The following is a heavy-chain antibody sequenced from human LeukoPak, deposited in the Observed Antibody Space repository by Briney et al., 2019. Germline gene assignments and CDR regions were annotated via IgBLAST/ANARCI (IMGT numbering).Heavy chain of an antibody. CDR3: AKSHSEVQRGYFDC. V-gene: IGHV3-66*01. CDR2: VFSGGGT. J-gene: IGHJ4*02. D-gene: IGHD1-1*01. Sequence: GESLRLSCAASGITVRSNYMSWVRQAPGKGLEWVSVVFSGGGTYYADSVKGRFTTSRDNSENALYLQMNSLRAEDTAVYYCAKSHSEVQRGYFDCWGQGTLVTVSS. CDR1: GITVRSNY.